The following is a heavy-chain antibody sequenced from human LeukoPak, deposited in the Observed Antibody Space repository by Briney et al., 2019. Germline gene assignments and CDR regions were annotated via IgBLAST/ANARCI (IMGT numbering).Heavy chain of an antibody. Sequence: GGSLRLSCAASGFTFSSYAMSWVRQAPGKGLEWVSAISGSGGSTYYADSVKGRFTISRDNSKNTLYLQMNSLRAEDTAVYYCARGLFQGNYVGCWGQGTLVTVSS. V-gene: IGHV3-23*01. CDR3: ARGLFQGNYVGC. CDR2: ISGSGGST. D-gene: IGHD3-3*01. J-gene: IGHJ4*02. CDR1: GFTFSSYA.